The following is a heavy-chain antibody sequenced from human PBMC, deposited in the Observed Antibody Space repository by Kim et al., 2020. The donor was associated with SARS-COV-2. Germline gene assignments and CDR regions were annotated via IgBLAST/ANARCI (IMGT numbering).Heavy chain of an antibody. V-gene: IGHV3-9*01. CDR3: AKDIVPAAMYYFDY. CDR1: GFTFDDYA. Sequence: GGSLRLSCAASGFTFDDYAMHWVRQAPGKGLEWVSGISWNSGSIGYADSVKGRFTISRDNAKNSLYLQMNSLRAEDTALYYCAKDIVPAAMYYFDYWGQGTLVTVSS. CDR2: ISWNSGSI. J-gene: IGHJ4*02. D-gene: IGHD2-2*01.